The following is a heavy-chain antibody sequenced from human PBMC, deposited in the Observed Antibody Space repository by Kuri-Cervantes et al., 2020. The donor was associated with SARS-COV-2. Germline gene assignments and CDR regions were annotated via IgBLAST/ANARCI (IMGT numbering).Heavy chain of an antibody. J-gene: IGHJ2*01. D-gene: IGHD3-3*01. CDR2: IYYSGST. CDR3: ARPLTFGSGYFTHWYFDL. V-gene: IGHV4-39*01. CDR1: GGSISSYY. Sequence: SETLSLTCTVSGGSISSYYWGWIRQPPARGLEWIGSIYYSGSTYYNPSLKSRVTISVDTSKNQFSLKLSSVTAADTAVYYCARPLTFGSGYFTHWYFDLWAVAPWSPSPQ.